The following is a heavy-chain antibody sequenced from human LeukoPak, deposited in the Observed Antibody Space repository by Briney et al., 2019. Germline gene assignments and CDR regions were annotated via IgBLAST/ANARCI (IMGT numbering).Heavy chain of an antibody. CDR3: ARGGSGSYFSWLDP. CDR2: INPNSGGT. J-gene: IGHJ5*02. D-gene: IGHD3-10*01. V-gene: IGHV1-2*02. Sequence: GASVKVSXKASGYTFTGYYIHWVRQAPGQGLECMGWINPNSGGTNYAQKFQGRVTMTRGTSISTAYMELSRLRSDDTAVYYCARGGSGSYFSWLDPWGQGTLVTVSS. CDR1: GYTFTGYY.